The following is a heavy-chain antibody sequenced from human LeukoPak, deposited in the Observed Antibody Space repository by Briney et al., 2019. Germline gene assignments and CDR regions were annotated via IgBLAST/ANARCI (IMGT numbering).Heavy chain of an antibody. V-gene: IGHV4-61*02. CDR2: IYSGGHT. D-gene: IGHD5-18*01. CDR3: ARSRGFSYGFNFDY. CDR1: GGSINSGSFY. Sequence: SETLSLTCNVSGGSINSGSFYCSWIRQPAGKGLEWIGRIYSGGHTNYNPSLKSRVTVSADTSKNQFSLHLSSVTAADTAVYYCARSRGFSYGFNFDYWGQGTLVTVSS. J-gene: IGHJ4*02.